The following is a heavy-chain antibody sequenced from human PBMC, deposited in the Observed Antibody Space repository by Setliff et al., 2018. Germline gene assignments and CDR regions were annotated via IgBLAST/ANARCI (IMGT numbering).Heavy chain of an antibody. D-gene: IGHD2-15*01. V-gene: IGHV4-39*01. CDR2: IYDSGSS. J-gene: IGHJ5*02. CDR3: GRGFSRIEGWGNWFDP. Sequence: SETLSLTCTVSGGSVSNSGFFWGWLRQAPGKGLEWIGNIYDSGSSNYNASLKSRLIITRDTSKNQISLKLTSVTATDTAVYYCGRGFSRIEGWGNWFDPWGQGILVTVSS. CDR1: GGSVSNSGFF.